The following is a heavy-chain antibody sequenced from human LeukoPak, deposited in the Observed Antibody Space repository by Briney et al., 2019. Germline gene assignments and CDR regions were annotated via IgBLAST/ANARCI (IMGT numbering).Heavy chain of an antibody. J-gene: IGHJ4*02. CDR2: INPNSGGT. CDR3: ARRQLTVYGDLDY. V-gene: IGHV1-2*02. CDR1: GHSFTGYY. D-gene: IGHD4-17*01. Sequence: ASVKVSCKASGHSFTGYYMHWVRQAPGQGLEWMGWINPNSGGTNYAQKFQGRVTMTRDTSISTAYMELSRLRSDDTAVYYCARRQLTVYGDLDYWGQGTLVTVSS.